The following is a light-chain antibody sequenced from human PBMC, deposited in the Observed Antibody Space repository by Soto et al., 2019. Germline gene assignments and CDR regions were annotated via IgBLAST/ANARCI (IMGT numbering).Light chain of an antibody. J-gene: IGKJ1*01. CDR1: QSISSSY. V-gene: IGKV3-20*01. CDR2: AAS. CDR3: QQYVKT. Sequence: EIVLTQSPGTLSLSPGERATLSCRASQSISSSYLAWYQQKPGQAPRLLIYAASTRATGIPDRFSGSGSGTDFTLTISRLEPDDFAVYYCQQYVKTFGQGTKVEIK.